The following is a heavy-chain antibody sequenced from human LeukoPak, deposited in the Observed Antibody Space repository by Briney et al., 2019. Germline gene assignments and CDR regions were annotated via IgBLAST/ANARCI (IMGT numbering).Heavy chain of an antibody. Sequence: ASVKVSCKASGGTFSSYAISWVRQAPGQGLEWMGGFDPEDGETIYAQKFQGRVTMTEDTSTDTAYMELSSLRSEDTAVYYCATGRYTGYSSSWYGGAFDYWGQGTLVTVSS. CDR2: FDPEDGET. V-gene: IGHV1-24*01. CDR3: ATGRYTGYSSSWYGGAFDY. CDR1: GGTFSSYA. D-gene: IGHD6-13*01. J-gene: IGHJ4*02.